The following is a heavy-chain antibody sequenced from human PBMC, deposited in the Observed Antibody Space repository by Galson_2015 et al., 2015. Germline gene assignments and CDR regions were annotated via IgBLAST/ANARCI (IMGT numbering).Heavy chain of an antibody. Sequence: SLRLPCAASGFTFSTSWMSWVRQAPGKGLEWVANIEHDGSDKYYVDSVKGRFSISRDNAKNSLYLQMNSLTAEDTAVSYRGRFDGYSGYDYVDYWCQGTLVTVSS. CDR2: IEHDGSDK. D-gene: IGHD5-12*01. J-gene: IGHJ4*02. CDR3: GRFDGYSGYDYVDY. V-gene: IGHV3-7*01. CDR1: GFTFSTSW.